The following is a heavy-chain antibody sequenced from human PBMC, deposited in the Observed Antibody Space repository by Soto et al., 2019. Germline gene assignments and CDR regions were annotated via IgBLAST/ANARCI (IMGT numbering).Heavy chain of an antibody. CDR2: IYPSGST. Sequence: SETLSLTCTVSGGSISGHAWIWVRQPAGRGLEWIGHIYPSGSTSYNPSLRSRVTMSLDTSNNQIFLNLASVTAADTAVFYCVRGRSYSVYDFWGPGPLVTVSS. V-gene: IGHV4-4*07. CDR3: VRGRSYSVYDF. D-gene: IGHD5-12*01. CDR1: GGSISGHA. J-gene: IGHJ4*02.